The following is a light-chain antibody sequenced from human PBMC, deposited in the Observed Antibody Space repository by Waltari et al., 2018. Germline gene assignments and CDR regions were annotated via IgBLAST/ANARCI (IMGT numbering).Light chain of an antibody. J-gene: IGLJ3*02. CDR2: RNN. CDR1: TSTIGRNY. Sequence: QSVLTQPPSASGTPGQRVTIFCSGSTSTIGRNYVYWYQHLPGTAPKVLIYRNNQRPSGVPDRFSGSKSDTSASLAISGLRSEDDAHYYCAVWDDSLSGWVFGGGTKVTVL. CDR3: AVWDDSLSGWV. V-gene: IGLV1-47*01.